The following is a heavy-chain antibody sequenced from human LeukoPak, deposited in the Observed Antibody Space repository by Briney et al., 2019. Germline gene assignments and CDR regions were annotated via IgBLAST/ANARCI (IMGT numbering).Heavy chain of an antibody. CDR1: GFTFSSYE. J-gene: IGHJ4*02. CDR3: AKTFRVSSGNYYFDY. V-gene: IGHV3-48*03. D-gene: IGHD6-19*01. Sequence: GSLRLSCAASGFTFSSYEMNWVRQAPGKGLEWVSYISSSGSIIYYADSVKGRFTISRDNSKNTLYLQMNSLRAEDTAVYYCAKTFRVSSGNYYFDYWGQGTLVTVSS. CDR2: ISSSGSII.